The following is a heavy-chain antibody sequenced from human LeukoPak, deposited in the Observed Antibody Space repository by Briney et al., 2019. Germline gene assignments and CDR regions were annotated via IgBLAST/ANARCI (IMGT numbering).Heavy chain of an antibody. J-gene: IGHJ4*02. CDR2: INAGNGNT. CDR3: AANSRDGYNSYDY. D-gene: IGHD5-24*01. Sequence: ASVKISCKASGYTFTSYAMQWVRQAPGQRLEWMGWINAGNGNTKYSQEFQGRVTITRDTSASTAYMELSSLRSEDMAVYYCAANSRDGYNSYDYWGQGTLVTVSS. V-gene: IGHV1-3*03. CDR1: GYTFTSYA.